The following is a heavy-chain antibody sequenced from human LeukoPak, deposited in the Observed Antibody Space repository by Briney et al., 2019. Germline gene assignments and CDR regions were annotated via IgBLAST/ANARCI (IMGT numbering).Heavy chain of an antibody. Sequence: GGSLRLSCAASGFTFSDYYMGWIRQAPGKGLEWLSHVSTGGYTIFYADSVKGRFAISRDNLKNSLYLHLNSLRADDTGIYYCARDEVDIVRGEDYSYYMDVWGKGTSVTASS. J-gene: IGHJ6*03. V-gene: IGHV3-11*04. D-gene: IGHD2-15*01. CDR3: ARDEVDIVRGEDYSYYMDV. CDR1: GFTFSDYY. CDR2: VSTGGYTI.